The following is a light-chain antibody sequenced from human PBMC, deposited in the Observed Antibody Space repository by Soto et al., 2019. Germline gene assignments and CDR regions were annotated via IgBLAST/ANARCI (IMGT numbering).Light chain of an antibody. J-gene: IGLJ2*01. CDR1: SSDVGGYNY. CDR2: DVS. CDR3: CSYADSHVV. V-gene: IGLV2-11*01. Sequence: QAVVTQPRSVSGSPGQSVTISCTGTSSDVGGYNYVSWYQQHPGKAPKLMIYDVSERPSGVPNRFSGSKSGNTASLTISGLQAEDEADYYCCSYADSHVVFGGGTKLTVL.